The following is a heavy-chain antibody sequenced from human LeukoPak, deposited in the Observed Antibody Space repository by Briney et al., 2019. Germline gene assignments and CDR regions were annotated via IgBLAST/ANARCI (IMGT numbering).Heavy chain of an antibody. Sequence: GGSLRLSCTASESTYSSLPMSWVRQAPGRGLEWMSSISSSCSLIYYADSLKGRFTVSRDNAKNSLYVQMNSLRAEDTALYYCAKIGVSGQWYFDLWGRGTLVTVSS. J-gene: IGHJ2*01. CDR2: ISSSCSLI. D-gene: IGHD5/OR15-5a*01. CDR1: ESTYSSLP. V-gene: IGHV3-21*01. CDR3: AKIGVSGQWYFDL.